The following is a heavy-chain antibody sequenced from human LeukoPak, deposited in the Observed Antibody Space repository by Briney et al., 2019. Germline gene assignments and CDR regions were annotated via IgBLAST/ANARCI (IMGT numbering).Heavy chain of an antibody. V-gene: IGHV1-69*13. J-gene: IGHJ3*02. CDR3: ARASQDIVVVGQLGRDNWNDGAGAFDI. Sequence: ASVKVSCKASGGTFSSYAISWVRQAPGQGLEWMGGIIPIFGTANYAQKFRGRVTITADESTSTAYMELSSLRSEDTAVYYCARASQDIVVVGQLGRDNWNDGAGAFDIWGQGTMVTVSS. CDR1: GGTFSSYA. CDR2: IIPIFGTA. D-gene: IGHD2-2*01.